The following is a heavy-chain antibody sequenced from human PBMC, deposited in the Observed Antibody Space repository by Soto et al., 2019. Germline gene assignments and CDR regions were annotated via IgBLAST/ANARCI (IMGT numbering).Heavy chain of an antibody. J-gene: IGHJ1*01. CDR3: ARSRGIRGVLPGY. D-gene: IGHD3-10*01. CDR2: IYYSGST. CDR1: GGSISSGGYY. Sequence: PSETLSLTCTVSGGSISSGGYYGSWILQHPGKGLEWIGYIYYSGSTYYNPSLKSRVTISVDTSKNQFSLKLSSVTAADTAVYYCARSRGIRGVLPGYWGQGTLVTVSS. V-gene: IGHV4-31*03.